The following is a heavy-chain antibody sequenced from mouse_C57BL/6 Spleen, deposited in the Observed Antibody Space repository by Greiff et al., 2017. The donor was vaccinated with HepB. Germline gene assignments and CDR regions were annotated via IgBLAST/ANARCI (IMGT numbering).Heavy chain of an antibody. V-gene: IGHV1-72*01. D-gene: IGHD1-1*01. CDR3: AGSRYGSSSLYYAMDY. J-gene: IGHJ4*01. Sequence: QVQLQQPGAELVKPGASVKLSCKASGYTFTSCWMHWVKQRPGRGLEWIGRIDPNSGGTKYNEKFKSKATLTVDKPSSTAYMQLSSLTSEDSAVYYCAGSRYGSSSLYYAMDYWGQGTSVTVSS. CDR1: GYTFTSCW. CDR2: IDPNSGGT.